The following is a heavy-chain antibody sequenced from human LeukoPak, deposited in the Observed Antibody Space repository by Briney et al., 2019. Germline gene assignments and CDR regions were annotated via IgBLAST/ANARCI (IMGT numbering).Heavy chain of an antibody. CDR1: GFTFSSYG. V-gene: IGHV3-30*02. CDR3: AKPDDYGDSRRLDY. Sequence: GGSLRLSCAASGFTFSSYGMHWVRRAPGKGLEWVAFIRYDGSNKYYADSVKGRFTISRDNSKNTLYLQMNSLRAEDTAVYYCAKPDDYGDSRRLDYWGQGTLVTVSS. J-gene: IGHJ4*02. CDR2: IRYDGSNK. D-gene: IGHD4-17*01.